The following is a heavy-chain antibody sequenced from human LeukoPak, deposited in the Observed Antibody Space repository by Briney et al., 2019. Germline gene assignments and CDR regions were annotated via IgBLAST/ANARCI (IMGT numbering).Heavy chain of an antibody. J-gene: IGHJ4*02. CDR2: IYPGDSDT. D-gene: IGHD3-22*01. CDR3: ARLSYYDSSGYYRGVYFDY. CDR1: GYSFTSYW. V-gene: IGHV5-51*01. Sequence: TGESLKISCKGSGYSFTSYWIGWVRQMPGKGLEWMGIIYPGDSDTRYSPSFQGQVTISADKSISTAYLQWSSLKASDTAMYYCARLSYYDSSGYYRGVYFDYWGQGTLVTVSS.